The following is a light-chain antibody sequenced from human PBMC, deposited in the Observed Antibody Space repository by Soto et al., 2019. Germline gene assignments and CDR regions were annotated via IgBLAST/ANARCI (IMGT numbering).Light chain of an antibody. V-gene: IGLV2-14*01. Sequence: QSALTQPASVSGSPGQSITISCTGTSSDVGGYKYVSWYQQHPGKAPKLMIFEVSNRPSGVSNRFSGSKSGNTASLTISGLQAEDEADYYCSSYTSSSTSVVFGRGTQLTVL. CDR1: SSDVGGYKY. J-gene: IGLJ2*01. CDR3: SSYTSSSTSVV. CDR2: EVS.